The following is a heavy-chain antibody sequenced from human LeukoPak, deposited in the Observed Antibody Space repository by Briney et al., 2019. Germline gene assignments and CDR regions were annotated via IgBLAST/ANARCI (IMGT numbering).Heavy chain of an antibody. CDR1: GGSISSYY. J-gene: IGHJ5*02. CDR3: ARRPSGSGSYGFDP. CDR2: IYYSGST. D-gene: IGHD3-10*01. V-gene: IGHV4-59*01. Sequence: SETLSLTCTVSGGSISSYYWSWIRQPPGKGLEGLGYIYYSGSTNYNPSLKSRVTISVDTSKNQFSLKLSSVTAADTAVYYCARRPSGSGSYGFDPWGQGTLVTVSS.